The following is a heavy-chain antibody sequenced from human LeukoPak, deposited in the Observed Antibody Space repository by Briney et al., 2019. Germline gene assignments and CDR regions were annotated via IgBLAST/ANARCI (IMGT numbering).Heavy chain of an antibody. Sequence: GGSLRLSCAASGFTFSSYAMSWVRQAPGKGLEWVSAISGSGGSTYYADSVKGRFTISRDNSKNTLYLQMNSLRAEDTAVYYCAKDWSPASGRGGYFDYWGQGTLVTVSS. CDR2: ISGSGGST. J-gene: IGHJ4*02. CDR1: GFTFSSYA. V-gene: IGHV3-23*01. CDR3: AKDWSPASGRGGYFDY. D-gene: IGHD6-13*01.